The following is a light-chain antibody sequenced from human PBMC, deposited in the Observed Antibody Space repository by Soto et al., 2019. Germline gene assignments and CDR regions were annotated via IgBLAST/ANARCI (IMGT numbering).Light chain of an antibody. Sequence: QSVLTQPASVAGSPGQSIIISCAGTSRDVGGYNYVYWYQHHPGKAPKLMIYEVSSRPLGVSNRFSGSKSGNTASLTISGLQAEDDGDYYCTSYTTSSTYVFGTGTKVTVL. CDR3: TSYTTSSTYV. CDR2: EVS. V-gene: IGLV2-14*01. J-gene: IGLJ1*01. CDR1: SRDVGGYNY.